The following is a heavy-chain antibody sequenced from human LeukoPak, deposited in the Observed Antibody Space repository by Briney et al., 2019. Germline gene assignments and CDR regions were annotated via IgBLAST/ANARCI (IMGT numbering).Heavy chain of an antibody. CDR1: GGSISSYY. V-gene: IGHV4-59*01. D-gene: IGHD1-1*01. CDR2: IYYSGST. J-gene: IGHJ5*02. CDR3: ARSRGVPPFDP. Sequence: SETLSLTCTVSGGSISSYYWSWIRQPPGKGLEWIGYIYYSGSTNYNPSLKSRVTISVDTSKNQFPLKLSSVTAADTAVYYCARSRGVPPFDPWGQGTLVTVSS.